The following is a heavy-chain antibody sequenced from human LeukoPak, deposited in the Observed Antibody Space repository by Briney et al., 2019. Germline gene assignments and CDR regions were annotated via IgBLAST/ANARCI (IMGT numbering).Heavy chain of an antibody. CDR2: INPSGGST. J-gene: IGHJ3*02. CDR3: ARLAHGIPDI. CDR1: GYTFTSYY. V-gene: IGHV1-46*01. Sequence: GASVKVSCKASGYTFTSYYMHWVRQAPGQGLEWMGIINPSGGSTSYAQKFQGRVTITAEESTSTAYMELSSLRSEDTAVYYCARLAHGIPDIWGQGTMVTVSS. D-gene: IGHD1-26*01.